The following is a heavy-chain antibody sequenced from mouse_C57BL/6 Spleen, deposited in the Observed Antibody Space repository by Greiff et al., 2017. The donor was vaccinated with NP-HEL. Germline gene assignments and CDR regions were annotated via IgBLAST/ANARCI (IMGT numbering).Heavy chain of an antibody. CDR1: GYTFTSYW. CDR2: IHPNSGST. CDR3: ASAPYYYGSSYWYFDV. V-gene: IGHV1-64*01. D-gene: IGHD1-1*01. J-gene: IGHJ1*03. Sequence: VQLQQSGAELVKPGASVKLSCKASGYTFTSYWMHWVKQRPGQGLEWIGMIHPNSGSTNYNKKFKSKATLTVDKSSSTAYMQLSRLTSEESAVDYCASAPYYYGSSYWYFDVWGTGTTVTVSS.